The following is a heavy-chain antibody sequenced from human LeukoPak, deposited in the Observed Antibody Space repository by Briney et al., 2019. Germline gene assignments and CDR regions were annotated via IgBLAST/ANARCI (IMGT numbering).Heavy chain of an antibody. V-gene: IGHV1-18*01. D-gene: IGHD2-15*01. CDR2: ISANNGNT. Sequence: ASVKVSCKASGYTFINYGISWVRQAPGQGLEWMGWISANNGNTNYAQKLQGRVTMTRDTSTSTVYMELRSLTSDDTAVYYCTRVVVGATNWFDPWGQGTLVTVS. CDR1: GYTFINYG. CDR3: TRVVVGATNWFDP. J-gene: IGHJ5*02.